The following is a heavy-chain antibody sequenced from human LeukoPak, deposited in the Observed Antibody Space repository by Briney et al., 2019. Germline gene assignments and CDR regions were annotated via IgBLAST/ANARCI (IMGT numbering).Heavy chain of an antibody. D-gene: IGHD3-10*01. CDR2: IYSGGST. CDR1: GFXVSSNH. Sequence: PGGSLRLSCAASGFXVSSNHISWVRQAPGKGLEWVSVIYSGGSTYYADSVKGRFTISRDNSKNTLYLQMNSLRAEDTAVYYCARDRGSAVDYWGQGTLVTVSS. J-gene: IGHJ4*02. CDR3: ARDRGSAVDY. V-gene: IGHV3-53*01.